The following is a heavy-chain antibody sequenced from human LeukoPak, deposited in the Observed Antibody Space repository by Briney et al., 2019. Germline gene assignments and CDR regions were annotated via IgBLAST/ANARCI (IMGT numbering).Heavy chain of an antibody. CDR2: ISSSSSYI. D-gene: IGHD3-9*01. Sequence: GGSLRLSCAASGFTFSSYSMSWVRQAPGKGLEWVSSISSSSSYIYYADSVKGRFTISRDNAKNSLYLQMNSLRAEDTAVYYCARASPYYDILTGYSTFDYWGQGTLVTVSS. CDR1: GFTFSSYS. J-gene: IGHJ4*02. V-gene: IGHV3-21*01. CDR3: ARASPYYDILTGYSTFDY.